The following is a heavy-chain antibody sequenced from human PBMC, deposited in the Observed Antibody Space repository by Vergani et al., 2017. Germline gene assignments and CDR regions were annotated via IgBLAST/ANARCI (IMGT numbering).Heavy chain of an antibody. CDR3: ARIWGAAAGYFDY. Sequence: QVTLTESGPALVKPTQTLTLTCTFSGFSLSTSGMRVSWFRQPPGKALEWLARIDWDDDKFYSTSLKTRLTISKDTSKNQVVLTMSNMDPVDTATYYCARIWGAAAGYFDYWGQGTLVTVSS. D-gene: IGHD6-13*01. CDR1: GFSLSTSGMR. V-gene: IGHV2-70*04. J-gene: IGHJ4*02. CDR2: IDWDDDK.